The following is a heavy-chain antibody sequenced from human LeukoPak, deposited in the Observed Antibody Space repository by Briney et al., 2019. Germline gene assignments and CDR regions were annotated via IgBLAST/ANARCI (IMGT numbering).Heavy chain of an antibody. J-gene: IGHJ6*03. CDR1: GGTFSSYA. CDR2: ISAYNGNT. V-gene: IGHV1-18*01. CDR3: ARSGYSPYYYMDV. Sequence: ASVKVSCKASGGTFSSYAISWVRQAPGQGLEWMGWISAYNGNTNYAQKLQGRVTMTTDTSTSTAYMELRSLRSDDTAVYYCARSGYSPYYYMDVWGKGTTVTVSS. D-gene: IGHD1-1*01.